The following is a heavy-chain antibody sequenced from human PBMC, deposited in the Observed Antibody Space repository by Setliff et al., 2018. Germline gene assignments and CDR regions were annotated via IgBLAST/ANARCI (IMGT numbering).Heavy chain of an antibody. CDR1: GDSIGRGGYY. J-gene: IGHJ5*02. Sequence: SETLSLTCSVSGDSIGRGGYYWGWIRQQPGKGLEWIASVYYSGSTYYNPSLKNRLRVSMDSSKNQFYLDLSSVTAADTAVYYCARDRRGGYGAINWFDPWGQGTLVTVSS. V-gene: IGHV4-31*03. CDR3: ARDRRGGYGAINWFDP. D-gene: IGHD3-16*01. CDR2: VYYSGST.